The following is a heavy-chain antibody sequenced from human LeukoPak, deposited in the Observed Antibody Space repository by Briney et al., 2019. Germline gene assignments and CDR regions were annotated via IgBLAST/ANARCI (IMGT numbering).Heavy chain of an antibody. Sequence: GGSLRLSCTASGFTFGDYAMSWVRQAAGKGLAWVGFIRSKAYGGTTEYAASVKGRFTISRDDSQSIAYLQMNSLKTEDTAVYYCTRGAHYFDYWGQGTLVTVSS. CDR3: TRGAHYFDY. J-gene: IGHJ4*02. V-gene: IGHV3-49*04. CDR2: IRSKAYGGTT. CDR1: GFTFGDYA.